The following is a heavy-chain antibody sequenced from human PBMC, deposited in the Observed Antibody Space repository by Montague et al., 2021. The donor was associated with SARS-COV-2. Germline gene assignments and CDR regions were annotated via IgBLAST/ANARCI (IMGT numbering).Heavy chain of an antibody. V-gene: IGHV4-39*01. CDR2: IYYIGST. CDR3: ARHGKTRIAMIVVVIGYFDY. J-gene: IGHJ4*02. D-gene: IGHD3-22*01. CDR1: GGSFSSSNYY. Sequence: SETLSLTCTVSGGSFSSSNYYWVRIRPPPGMGLDWIGSIYYIGSTYYSPSLQSRVSISVDTSQNPFSLKLSSATAADTSVYYCARHGKTRIAMIVVVIGYFDYWGQGTLVTASS.